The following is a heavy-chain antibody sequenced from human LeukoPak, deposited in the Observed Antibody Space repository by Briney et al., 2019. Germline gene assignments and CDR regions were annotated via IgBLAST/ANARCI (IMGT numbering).Heavy chain of an antibody. V-gene: IGHV4-34*01. Sequence: SETLSLTCAAYGGSFSGYHWSWLRQPPGKGLEWVGEINHSGSTNYNPSLKSRVTISVDTSKNQFSLKLSSVTAADTAVYYCAAQDRLGIVRYWGQGTLVTVSS. CDR1: GGSFSGYH. D-gene: IGHD7-27*01. J-gene: IGHJ4*02. CDR3: AAQDRLGIVRY. CDR2: INHSGST.